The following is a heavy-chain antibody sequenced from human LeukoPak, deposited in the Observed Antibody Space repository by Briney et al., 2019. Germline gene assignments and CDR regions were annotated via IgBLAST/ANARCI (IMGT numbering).Heavy chain of an antibody. D-gene: IGHD3-3*01. V-gene: IGHV4-34*01. CDR2: INHSGST. CDR3: ARRSLLEWLLYRFPAGFDY. Sequence: SETLSLTCAVYGGSFSGYYWSWIRQPPGKGLEWIGGINHSGSTNYNPSLKSRVTISVDTSKNQFSLKLSSVTAADTAVYYCARRSLLEWLLYRFPAGFDYWGQGTLVTVSS. CDR1: GGSFSGYY. J-gene: IGHJ4*02.